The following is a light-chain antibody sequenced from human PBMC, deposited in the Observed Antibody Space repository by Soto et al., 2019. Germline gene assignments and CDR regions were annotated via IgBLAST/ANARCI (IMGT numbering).Light chain of an antibody. V-gene: IGLV2-14*01. Sequence: QSVLTQPASVSGSPAQSITISCTGSSSDVCGYNYFSWYKQYTGKSPSLMIYEVSNRPSGVSDRFSGSKCVNTASLTISGLQAEDEADYYCRSYTSSXIYVFGTGTKVXV. J-gene: IGLJ1*01. CDR2: EVS. CDR1: SSDVCGYNY. CDR3: RSYTSSXIYV.